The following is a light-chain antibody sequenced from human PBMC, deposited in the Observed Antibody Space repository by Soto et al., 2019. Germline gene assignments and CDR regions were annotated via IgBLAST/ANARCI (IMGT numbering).Light chain of an antibody. CDR3: QQYSNSPRGT. V-gene: IGKV3-20*01. CDR2: GAS. J-gene: IGKJ2*01. CDR1: QSVSSDY. Sequence: EIVLTQSPGTLSLSPGERATLSCRASQSVSSDYLAWYQQKPGQAPRLLIYGASSRATGIPDRFSGSGSGTDFTLTISRLEPEDFAVYYCQQYSNSPRGTFGQGTKLEIK.